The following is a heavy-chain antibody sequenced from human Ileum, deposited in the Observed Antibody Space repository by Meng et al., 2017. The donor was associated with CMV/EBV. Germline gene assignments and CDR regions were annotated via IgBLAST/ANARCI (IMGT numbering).Heavy chain of an antibody. CDR3: VRINYLDH. J-gene: IGHJ4*02. V-gene: IGHV3-30*02. Sequence: VRLVGFGGCLCRARVALRLSCAASGFTFSSDAMHWVRQAPGKGLDWVAIIRNDVSYKYYADSVKGRFTITRDNSKNTLYLQMNSLEPEHTAVYYCVRINYLDHWGQGTLFTVSS. CDR1: GFTFSSDA. CDR2: IRNDVSYK.